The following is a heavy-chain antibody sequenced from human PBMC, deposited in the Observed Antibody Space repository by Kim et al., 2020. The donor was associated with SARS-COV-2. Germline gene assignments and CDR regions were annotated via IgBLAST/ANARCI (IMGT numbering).Heavy chain of an antibody. Sequence: SETLSLTCTVSGGSVSSGSYYWSWIRQPPGKGLEWIGYIYYSGSTNYNPSLKSRVTISVDTSKNQFSLKLSSVTAADTAVYYCLGGYCSGGSCYPNKPKYGMDVWGQGTTVTVSS. CDR2: IYYSGST. D-gene: IGHD2-15*01. J-gene: IGHJ6*02. CDR1: GGSVSSGSYY. V-gene: IGHV4-61*01. CDR3: LGGYCSGGSCYPNKPKYGMDV.